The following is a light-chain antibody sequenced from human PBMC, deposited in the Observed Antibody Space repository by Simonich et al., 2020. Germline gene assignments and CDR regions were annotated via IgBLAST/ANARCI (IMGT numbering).Light chain of an antibody. V-gene: IGLV2-23*01. Sequence: QSALTQPASVSGSPGQSITISCTGTSRDVGSYNLVSWYQQHPGKAPKPMIYEGSKRPSGVSNRFSGSKSGNTASLTISGLQAEDEADYYCCSYAGSSNWVFGGGTKLTVL. CDR1: SRDVGSYNL. CDR3: CSYAGSSNWV. J-gene: IGLJ3*02. CDR2: EGS.